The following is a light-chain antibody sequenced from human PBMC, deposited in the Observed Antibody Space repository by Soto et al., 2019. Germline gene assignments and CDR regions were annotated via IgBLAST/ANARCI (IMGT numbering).Light chain of an antibody. CDR2: GAF. CDR3: QQYYSSPWT. J-gene: IGKJ1*01. V-gene: IGKV3-20*01. CDR1: QSISSSY. Sequence: EIVLTQSPGTLSLSPGERATLSCRASQSISSSYLAWYQQKPGQAPRLLIYGAFSRATGTPDRFSGSGSGTDFTLTISRLEPEDFAVYYCQQYYSSPWTFGLGTKVDIK.